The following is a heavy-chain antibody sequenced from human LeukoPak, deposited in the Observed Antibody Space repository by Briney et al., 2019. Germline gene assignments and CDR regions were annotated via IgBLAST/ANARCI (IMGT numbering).Heavy chain of an antibody. CDR2: IYHSGST. CDR1: GYSISSGYY. J-gene: IGHJ6*03. Sequence: PSETLSLTCTVSGYSISSGYYWGWIRQPPGKGLEWIGSIYHSGSTYYNPSLKSRVTIPVDTSKNQFSLKLSSVTAADTAVYYCARESRNITIFGVVIHYYYYMDVWGKGTTVTVSS. V-gene: IGHV4-38-2*02. CDR3: ARESRNITIFGVVIHYYYYMDV. D-gene: IGHD3-3*01.